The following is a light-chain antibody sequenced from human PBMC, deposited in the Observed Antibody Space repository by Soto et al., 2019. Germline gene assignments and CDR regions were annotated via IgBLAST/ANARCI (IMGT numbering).Light chain of an antibody. CDR2: GAS. J-gene: IGKJ4*01. V-gene: IGKV3-15*01. CDR3: HHYNKWPLT. Sequence: EIVMTQSPATLAVSPGEGATLSCRASQSVSSDVAWYRQKPGQAPRLLIYGASTRATGIPARFSGSGSGTELTLTISSLQSEDFAVYYCHHYNKWPLTFGGGTKLELK. CDR1: QSVSSD.